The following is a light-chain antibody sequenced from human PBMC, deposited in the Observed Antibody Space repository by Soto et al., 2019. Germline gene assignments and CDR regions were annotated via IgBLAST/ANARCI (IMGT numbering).Light chain of an antibody. V-gene: IGLV2-23*02. Sequence: QSALTQPASVSGSPGQSITISCTGTSSNVGNFNVVSRYQQHPGKAPKVIIYDVSERPSGVSHRFSGSKSGNTASLTISGLQAEDEADYYCCSYAGSGTNVFGTGTKVTVL. CDR1: SSNVGNFNV. CDR2: DVS. CDR3: CSYAGSGTNV. J-gene: IGLJ1*01.